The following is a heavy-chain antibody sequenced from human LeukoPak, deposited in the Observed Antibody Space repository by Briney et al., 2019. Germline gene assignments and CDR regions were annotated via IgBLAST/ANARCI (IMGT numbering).Heavy chain of an antibody. D-gene: IGHD2-15*01. Sequence: EASVKVSCKASGYTFTSYYMHWVRQAPGQGLEWMGIINPSGGSTSYAQKFQGRVTMTRDTSTSTVYMELSSLRSEDTAVYYCARMYCSRGSCYPLFYYNAMDVWGQGTTVTVSS. V-gene: IGHV1-46*01. CDR1: GYTFTSYY. CDR3: ARMYCSRGSCYPLFYYNAMDV. CDR2: INPSGGST. J-gene: IGHJ6*02.